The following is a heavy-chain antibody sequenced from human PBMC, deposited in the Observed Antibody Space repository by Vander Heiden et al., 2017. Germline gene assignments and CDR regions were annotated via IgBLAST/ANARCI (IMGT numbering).Heavy chain of an antibody. Sequence: QVQLQQWGAGLLKPSETLSLTCAVYGGSFSGYYWSWIRQPPGKGLEWIGEINHSGSTNYNPSLKSRVTISVDTSKNQFSLKLSSVTAADTAVYYCARGDVLRFLEWSYYFDYWGQGTLVTVSS. D-gene: IGHD3-3*01. V-gene: IGHV4-34*01. J-gene: IGHJ4*02. CDR1: GGSFSGYY. CDR3: ARGDVLRFLEWSYYFDY. CDR2: INHSGST.